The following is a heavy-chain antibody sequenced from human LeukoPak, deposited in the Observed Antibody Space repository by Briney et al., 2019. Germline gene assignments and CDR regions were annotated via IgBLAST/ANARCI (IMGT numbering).Heavy chain of an antibody. D-gene: IGHD5-24*01. V-gene: IGHV3-48*03. CDR3: ARGQGDGYNSRAFDI. J-gene: IGHJ3*02. Sequence: GGSLRLSCAASGFTFSSHEMNWVRQAPGKGLEWISYVSGEGTTMFYADSVKGRFTISRDNAKNSLYLQMSSLGAEDTAVYYCARGQGDGYNSRAFDIWGQGTMVTVSS. CDR2: VSGEGTTM. CDR1: GFTFSSHE.